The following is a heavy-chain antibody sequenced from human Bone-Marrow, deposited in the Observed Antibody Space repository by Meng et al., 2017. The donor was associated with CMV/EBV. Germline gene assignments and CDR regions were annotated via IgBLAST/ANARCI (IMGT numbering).Heavy chain of an antibody. CDR3: AKDFGNYVGYYYYGMDV. D-gene: IGHD4-11*01. J-gene: IGHJ6*02. Sequence: GGSLRLSCAASGFIFSTYSMTWVRQAPGKGLEWVSSISFSSSYIHYADSVKGRFTISRDNAKNSLYLQMNSLRADDTAVYYCAKDFGNYVGYYYYGMDVWGQGTTVTVSS. V-gene: IGHV3-21*01. CDR1: GFIFSTYS. CDR2: ISFSSSYI.